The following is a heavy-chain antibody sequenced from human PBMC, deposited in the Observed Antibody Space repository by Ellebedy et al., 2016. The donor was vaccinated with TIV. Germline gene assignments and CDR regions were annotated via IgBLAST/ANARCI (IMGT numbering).Heavy chain of an antibody. CDR3: ARGYSGYLFLDY. V-gene: IGHV3-7*02. CDR2: INPDGNAK. J-gene: IGHJ4*02. D-gene: IGHD5-12*01. CDR1: GFFFSGHW. Sequence: GESLKISCVVSGFFFSGHWMSWVRQSPGKGLECVANINPDGNAKFYVDSVKGRFTISRDNARNSLYLQIDSLRAEDTAVYYCARGYSGYLFLDYWGQGASVAVSS.